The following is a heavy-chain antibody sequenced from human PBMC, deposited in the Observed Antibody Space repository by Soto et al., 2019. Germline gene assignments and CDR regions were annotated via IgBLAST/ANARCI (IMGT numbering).Heavy chain of an antibody. CDR2: IRAYNGNT. CDR1: GYGFSSYT. J-gene: IGHJ4*02. CDR3: ARESKKWPDF. D-gene: IGHD5-12*01. Sequence: QVQLVQSGGEVKKPGASVTVSCKASGYGFSSYTINWVRQAPGQGLEWLGWIRAYNGNTKYVEKLQGRVTMTTDTSTSTAYMELRNLSSDDTAVYYCARESKKWPDFWGPGTLVTVSS. V-gene: IGHV1-18*04.